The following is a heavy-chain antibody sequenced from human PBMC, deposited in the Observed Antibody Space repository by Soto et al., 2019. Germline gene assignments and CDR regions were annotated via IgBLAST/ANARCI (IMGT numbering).Heavy chain of an antibody. CDR1: GGSISSGGYY. CDR3: ARDRGGRTKYSGSPRDCGMDV. J-gene: IGHJ6*02. D-gene: IGHD1-26*01. V-gene: IGHV4-31*03. Sequence: SETLSLTCTVSGGSISSGGYYWSWIRQHPGKGLEWIGYIYYSGSTYYNPSLKSRVIISVDTSKNQFSLKLSSVTAADTAVYYCARDRGGRTKYSGSPRDCGMDVWGQGTTVTVSS. CDR2: IYYSGST.